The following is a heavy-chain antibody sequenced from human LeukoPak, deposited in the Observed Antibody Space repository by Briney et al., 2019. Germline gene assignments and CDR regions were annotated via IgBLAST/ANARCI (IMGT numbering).Heavy chain of an antibody. Sequence: GGSLRLSCAASGFTFSDYYMSWIRQAPGKGLEWVSYISSSGSTIYYADSVKGRFTISRDNAKNSLYLQMNSLRAEDTAVYYCARCTSYYFWSGYYLDHWGQGTLVTVSS. V-gene: IGHV3-11*04. CDR2: ISSSGSTI. CDR1: GFTFSDYY. D-gene: IGHD3-3*01. J-gene: IGHJ4*02. CDR3: ARCTSYYFWSGYYLDH.